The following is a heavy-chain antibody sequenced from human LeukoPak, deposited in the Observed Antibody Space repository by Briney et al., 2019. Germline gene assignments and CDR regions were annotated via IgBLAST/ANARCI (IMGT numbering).Heavy chain of an antibody. D-gene: IGHD5-12*01. J-gene: IGHJ4*02. CDR3: AVKGGYNDLDAPLDY. CDR2: IKQDGSEK. Sequence: GGSLRLSCAASGFTFSSYWMSWVRQAPGKGLEWVANIKQDGSEKYYVDSVKGRFTISRDNAKNSLYLQMNSLRAEDTAVYYCAVKGGYNDLDAPLDYWGPGTLVTVSS. V-gene: IGHV3-7*01. CDR1: GFTFSSYW.